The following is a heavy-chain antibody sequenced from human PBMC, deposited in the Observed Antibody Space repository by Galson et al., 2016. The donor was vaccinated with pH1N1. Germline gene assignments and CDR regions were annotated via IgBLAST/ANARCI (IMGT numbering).Heavy chain of an antibody. V-gene: IGHV3-48*04. D-gene: IGHD3-10*02. CDR3: AREGLCPGVDAFDI. Sequence: SLRLSCAASGFTFSSYSMNWVRQAPRKGLEWVSYISLSSSIIHYADSVKGRFIISRDSAKNSLYLQMNSMRAEDTALYYCAREGLCPGVDAFDIWGQGTMVTVSS. CDR2: ISLSSSII. CDR1: GFTFSSYS. J-gene: IGHJ3*02.